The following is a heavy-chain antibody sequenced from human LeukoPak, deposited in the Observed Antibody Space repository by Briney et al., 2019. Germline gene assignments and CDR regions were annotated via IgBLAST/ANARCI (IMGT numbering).Heavy chain of an antibody. J-gene: IGHJ4*02. Sequence: SETLSLTCTVSGGSISSYYWSWIRQPPGKGLEWIGYIYYSGSTNYNPSLKSRVTISVDTSKNQFSLKLSSVTAADTAVYYCARVIFGGNSLSLDYWGQGTLVTVSP. V-gene: IGHV4-59*01. CDR1: GGSISSYY. CDR3: ARVIFGGNSLSLDY. D-gene: IGHD4-23*01. CDR2: IYYSGST.